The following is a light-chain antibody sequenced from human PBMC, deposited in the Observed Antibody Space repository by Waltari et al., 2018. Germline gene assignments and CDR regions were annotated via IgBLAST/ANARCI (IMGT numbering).Light chain of an antibody. CDR1: ALPKKY. CDR2: EDS. CDR3: YSTDSSGHDRV. J-gene: IGLJ3*02. V-gene: IGLV3-10*01. Sequence: SYELTQPPPVSVSPGQTARITCSGAALPKKYAYWYQQKSGQAPVLVIYEDSKRPSGIPERFSGSSSGTTATLTISGAQVEDEADYYCYSTDSSGHDRVFGGGTKLTVL.